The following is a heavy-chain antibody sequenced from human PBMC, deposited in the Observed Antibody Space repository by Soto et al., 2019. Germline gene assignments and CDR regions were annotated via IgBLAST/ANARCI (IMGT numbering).Heavy chain of an antibody. D-gene: IGHD3-9*01. CDR3: ARDRYDILTGLHYYGMDV. V-gene: IGHV3-21*01. J-gene: IGHJ6*02. CDR1: GFTFSSYS. Sequence: PGGSLRLSCAAYGFTFSSYSMNWVRQAPGKGLEWVSSISSSSSYIYYADSVKGRFTISRDNAKNSLYLQMNSLRAEDTAVYYCARDRYDILTGLHYYGMDVWGQGTTVTVSS. CDR2: ISSSSSYI.